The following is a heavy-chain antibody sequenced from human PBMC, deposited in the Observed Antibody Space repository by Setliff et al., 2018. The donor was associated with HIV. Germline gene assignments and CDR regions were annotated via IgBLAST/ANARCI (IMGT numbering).Heavy chain of an antibody. CDR1: GFTFSDYH. J-gene: IGHJ4*02. D-gene: IGHD4-4*01. CDR3: AREKNDYNNYYFDY. Sequence: GGSLRLSCAASGFTFSDYHMSWIRQAPGKGLEWISYISTGTTIFYADSVKGRFTISRDNAKNSLYLQMNSLRAEDTAVYYCAREKNDYNNYYFDYWGQGTLVTVSS. CDR2: ISTGTTI. V-gene: IGHV3-11*04.